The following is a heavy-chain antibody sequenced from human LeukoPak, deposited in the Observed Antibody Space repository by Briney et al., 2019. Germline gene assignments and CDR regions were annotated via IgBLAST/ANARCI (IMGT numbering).Heavy chain of an antibody. CDR2: TRYDGNNE. D-gene: IGHD2-15*01. V-gene: IGHV3-30*02. CDR3: AKDRGSGLNGIFDY. J-gene: IGHJ4*02. CDR1: GFTFSTYG. Sequence: GGSLRLSCAASGFTFSTYGMHWVRQAPGKGLEWVAFTRYDGNNENYADPVKGRFTISRDNAKNSLYLQMNSLRAEDTALYYCAKDRGSGLNGIFDYWGQGTLVTVSS.